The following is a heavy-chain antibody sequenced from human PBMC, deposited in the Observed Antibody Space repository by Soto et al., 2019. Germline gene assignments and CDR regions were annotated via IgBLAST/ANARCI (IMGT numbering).Heavy chain of an antibody. J-gene: IGHJ4*02. V-gene: IGHV3-23*01. CDR1: GFTFSNYA. D-gene: IGHD2-15*01. CDR2: VGGSGDST. CDR3: AKSPLGYCSGGSCYPPHYFDY. Sequence: EVHLLDSGGGLVQPGGSLRLSCAASGFTFSNYAMSWVRQAPGKGLEWVSGVGGSGDSTYYADSVKGRFTISRENSKDTLYLQMNSLRAEDKAVYYCAKSPLGYCSGGSCYPPHYFDYWGQGTLVTVSS.